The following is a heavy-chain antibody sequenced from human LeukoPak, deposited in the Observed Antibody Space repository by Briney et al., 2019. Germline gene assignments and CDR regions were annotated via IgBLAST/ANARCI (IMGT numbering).Heavy chain of an antibody. CDR2: IWYDGSNK. D-gene: IGHD3-22*01. Sequence: GGSLRLSCAASGFTFSSYGMHWVRQAPGKGLEWVAVIWYDGSNKYYADSVKGRFTISRDNSKNTLYLQMNSLRAEDTAVYYCARYGDSSGYIFDYWGQGTLVTVSS. J-gene: IGHJ4*02. V-gene: IGHV3-33*01. CDR1: GFTFSSYG. CDR3: ARYGDSSGYIFDY.